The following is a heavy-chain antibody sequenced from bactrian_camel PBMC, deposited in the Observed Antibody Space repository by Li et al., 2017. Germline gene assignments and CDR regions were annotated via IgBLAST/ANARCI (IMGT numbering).Heavy chain of an antibody. CDR3: ANRLWSGATPIKRTDFAH. CDR1: GFSFDDSD. V-gene: IGHV3S7*01. J-gene: IGHJ6*01. CDR2: IYSDGSYT. Sequence: HVQLVESGRGLVQPGGSLRLSCTVSGFSFDDSDMGWHRQAPGLGLEWVSSIYSDGSYTYYADSVRGRFTISRDDAKRTLYLQLNSLKTEDTAMYYCANRLWSGATPIKRTDFAHWGPGTQVTVS. D-gene: IGHD1*01.